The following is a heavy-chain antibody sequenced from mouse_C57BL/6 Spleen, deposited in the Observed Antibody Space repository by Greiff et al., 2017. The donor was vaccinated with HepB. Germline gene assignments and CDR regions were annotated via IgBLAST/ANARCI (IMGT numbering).Heavy chain of an antibody. CDR3: TTSGHYGSSYGY. D-gene: IGHD1-1*01. J-gene: IGHJ2*01. V-gene: IGHV14-4*01. CDR1: GFNIKDDY. Sequence: VQLKESGAELVRPGASVKLSCTASGFNIKDDYMHWVKQRPEQGLEWIGWIDPENGDTEYASKFQGKATITADTSSNTAYLHLSSLTSEDTAVYYCTTSGHYGSSYGYWGQGTTLTVSS. CDR2: IDPENGDT.